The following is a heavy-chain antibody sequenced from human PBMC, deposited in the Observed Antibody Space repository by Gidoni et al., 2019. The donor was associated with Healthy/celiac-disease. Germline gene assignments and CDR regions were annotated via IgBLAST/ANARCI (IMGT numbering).Heavy chain of an antibody. J-gene: IGHJ2*01. CDR3: ARRAVAALYWYFDL. D-gene: IGHD6-19*01. Sequence: QVQLVESGGGLVKPGGSLILSCAASGFTFSAYYMSWIRQAPGKGLEWVSYISSSSSYTNYADSVKGRFTISRDNAKNSLYLQMNSLRAEDTAVYYCARRAVAALYWYFDLWGRGTLVTVSS. V-gene: IGHV3-11*05. CDR1: GFTFSAYY. CDR2: ISSSSSYT.